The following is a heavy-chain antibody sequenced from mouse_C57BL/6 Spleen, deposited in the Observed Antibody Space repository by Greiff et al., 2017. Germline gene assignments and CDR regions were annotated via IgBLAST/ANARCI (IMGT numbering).Heavy chain of an antibody. CDR2: IYPGDGDT. Sequence: VQLQPSGAELVKPGASVKISCKASGYAFRRYWMNWVKQRPGKGREWIGQIYPGDGDTNYNGKFKGKATLTADKSSSTAYMQLSSLTAEDSAVYFCARGFITTADFFDYWGQGTTLTVSS. CDR3: ARGFITTADFFDY. CDR1: GYAFRRYW. D-gene: IGHD1-1*01. V-gene: IGHV1-80*01. J-gene: IGHJ2*01.